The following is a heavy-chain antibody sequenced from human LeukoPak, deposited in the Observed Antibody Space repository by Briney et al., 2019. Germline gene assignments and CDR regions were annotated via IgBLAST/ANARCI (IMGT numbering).Heavy chain of an antibody. CDR1: GFTFSTSW. CDR2: IKQDGSEK. D-gene: IGHD3-9*01. V-gene: IGHV3-7*01. Sequence: GGSLRLSCVVSGFTFSTSWMSWVRQAPGKGLEWVANIKQDGSEKYYVDSVKGRFTISRDNAKNSLYLQMNSLRAEDTAVYYCARDPTRNYDILTGYVYYYYYMDVWGKGTTVTVSS. CDR3: ARDPTRNYDILTGYVYYYYYMDV. J-gene: IGHJ6*03.